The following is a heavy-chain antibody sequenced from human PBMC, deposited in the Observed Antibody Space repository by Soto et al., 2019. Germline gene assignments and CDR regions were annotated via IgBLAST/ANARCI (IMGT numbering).Heavy chain of an antibody. J-gene: IGHJ5*02. CDR3: AAVTGSYYVSWFDP. CDR1: GFTFTSSA. V-gene: IGHV1-58*01. Sequence: QMQLVQSGPEVKKPGTSVKVSCKASGFTFTSSAVQWVRQARGQRLEWIGWIVVGSGNTNYAQKFQERVTITRDMSTCTAYMELSSLRFEDTAVYYCAAVTGSYYVSWFDPWGQGSLVTVSS. D-gene: IGHD1-26*01. CDR2: IVVGSGNT.